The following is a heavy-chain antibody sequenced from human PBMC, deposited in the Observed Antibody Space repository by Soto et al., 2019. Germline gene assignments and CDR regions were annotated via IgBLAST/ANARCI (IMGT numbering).Heavy chain of an antibody. CDR2: ISGSSRRT. D-gene: IGHD4-4*01. V-gene: IGHV3-23*01. J-gene: IGHJ4*02. CDR1: GFTFYDYG. CDR3: AKDFSSKGWMGLNAPSYS. Sequence: EIQLLESGGGLVEPGGSLTLSCAASGFTFYDYGMNWVRQAPGKGLEWVSSISGSSRRTDYADSVKGRFVISRDNSKAMVYLEMNRLRAADTAVYYCAKDFSSKGWMGLNAPSYSWGQGILVSPSS.